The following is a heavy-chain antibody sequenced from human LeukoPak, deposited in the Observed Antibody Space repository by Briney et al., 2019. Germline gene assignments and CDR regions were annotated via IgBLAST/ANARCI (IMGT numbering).Heavy chain of an antibody. V-gene: IGHV6-1*01. J-gene: IGHJ4*02. Sequence: SQTLSLTCAISGDSVSSNSAAWNWIRQSPSRGLEWLGRTYYRSKWYNDYVVSVKSRITINPDTSKNQFSLQLNSVTPEDTAVYYCARGSFMGGSGSSYYFDYWGQGTLVTASS. CDR3: ARGSFMGGSGSSYYFDY. D-gene: IGHD3-10*01. CDR1: GDSVSSNSAA. CDR2: TYYRSKWYN.